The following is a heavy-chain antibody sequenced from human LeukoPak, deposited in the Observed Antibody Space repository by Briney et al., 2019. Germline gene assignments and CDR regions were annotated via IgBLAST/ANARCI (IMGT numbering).Heavy chain of an antibody. Sequence: GGSLRLSCAASGFTFSRFTMNWVRQAPGKGLEWVSSISSNGAYIYYADSLRGRLTISRDNAKNSLYLQVNRLGAEDTAVYYCAREGGFHYDSSGDAFDIWGQGTMVTVSS. CDR2: ISSNGAYI. J-gene: IGHJ3*02. CDR3: AREGGFHYDSSGDAFDI. CDR1: GFTFSRFT. D-gene: IGHD3-22*01. V-gene: IGHV3-21*01.